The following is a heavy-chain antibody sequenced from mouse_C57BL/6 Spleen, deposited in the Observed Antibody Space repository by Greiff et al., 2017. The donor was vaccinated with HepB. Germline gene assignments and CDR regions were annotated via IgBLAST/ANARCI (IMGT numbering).Heavy chain of an antibody. Sequence: VKLMESGAELVRPGASVTLSCKASGYTFTDYEMHWVKQTPVHGLEWIGAIDPETGGTAYNQKFKGKAILTADKSSSTAYMELRSLTSEDSAVYYCTNYGSSYDYWGQGTTLTVSS. CDR3: TNYGSSYDY. V-gene: IGHV1-15*01. CDR2: IDPETGGT. D-gene: IGHD1-1*01. CDR1: GYTFTDYE. J-gene: IGHJ2*01.